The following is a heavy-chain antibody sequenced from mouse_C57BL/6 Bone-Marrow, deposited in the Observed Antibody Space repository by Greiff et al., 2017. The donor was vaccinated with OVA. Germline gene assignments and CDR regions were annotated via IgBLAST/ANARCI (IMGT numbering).Heavy chain of an antibody. Sequence: EVQLQQSGAELVRPGASVKLSCTASGFNINDDYMHWVKQRPEQGLEWIGWIDPENGDTEYASKFQGKATITADTSSNTAYLQLSSLTSEDTAVYYCTITSYYFDYWGQGTTLTVSS. J-gene: IGHJ2*01. V-gene: IGHV14-4*01. CDR3: TITSYYFDY. CDR2: IDPENGDT. CDR1: GFNINDDY. D-gene: IGHD1-1*01.